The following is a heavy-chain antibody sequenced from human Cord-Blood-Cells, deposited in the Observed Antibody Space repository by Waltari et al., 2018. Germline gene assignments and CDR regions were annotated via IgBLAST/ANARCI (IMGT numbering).Heavy chain of an antibody. D-gene: IGHD6-6*01. CDR1: GFSLSTSGVG. V-gene: IGHV2-5*01. CDR3: AHSGYSSSSHYYYYYMDV. J-gene: IGHJ6*03. CDR2: IYWNDDK. Sequence: QITLKESGPTLVKPTQTLTLTCTFSGFSLSTSGVGVGWIRQPPGKALEWLALIYWNDDKRYSPSLKSRLTITKDTSKNQVVLTMTNMDPVDTATYYCAHSGYSSSSHYYYYYMDVWGKGTTVTVSS.